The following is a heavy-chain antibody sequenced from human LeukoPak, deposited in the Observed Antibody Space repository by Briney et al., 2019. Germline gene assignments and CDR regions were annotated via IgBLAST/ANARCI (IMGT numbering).Heavy chain of an antibody. J-gene: IGHJ4*02. Sequence: GASVKVSCKVSGYTLTELSMHWVRQAPGKGLEWMGGFDPEDGETIYAQKFQGRVTMTEDTSTDTACMELSSLRSEDTAVYYCATGYSSGWYYFDYWGQGTLVTVSS. CDR2: FDPEDGET. D-gene: IGHD6-19*01. CDR3: ATGYSSGWYYFDY. V-gene: IGHV1-24*01. CDR1: GYTLTELS.